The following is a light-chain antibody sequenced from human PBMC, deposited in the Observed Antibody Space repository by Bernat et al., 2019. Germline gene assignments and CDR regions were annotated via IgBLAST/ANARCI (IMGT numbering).Light chain of an antibody. Sequence: QSALTQPASVSGSPGQSITISCTGTTSDVGGYNYVSWYQQHPGKAPKLMFIDVTTRPSGVSNRFSGSKSGNTASLTSSGLQAGDEADYYCISDTSISTYFFGTGTKVTV. CDR2: DVT. J-gene: IGLJ1*01. CDR1: TSDVGGYNY. CDR3: ISDTSISTYF. V-gene: IGLV2-14*03.